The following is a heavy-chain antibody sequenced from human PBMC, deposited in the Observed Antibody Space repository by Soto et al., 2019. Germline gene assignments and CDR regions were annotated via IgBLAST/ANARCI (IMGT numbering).Heavy chain of an antibody. J-gene: IGHJ5*02. V-gene: IGHV1-8*01. CDR3: ARLDYSIAARLTWFDP. CDR1: GYTFTSYD. CDR2: MNPNSGNT. Sequence: QVQLVQSGAEVKKPGASVKVSCKASGYTFTSYDINWVRQATGQGLEWMGWMNPNSGNTGYAQKFQGRVTMTRNTSISTAYMELSSLRSEDTAVYYCARLDYSIAARLTWFDPCGQGTLVTVSS. D-gene: IGHD6-6*01.